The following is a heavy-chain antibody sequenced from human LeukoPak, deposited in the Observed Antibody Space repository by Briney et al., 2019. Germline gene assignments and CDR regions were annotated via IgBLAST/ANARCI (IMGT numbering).Heavy chain of an antibody. D-gene: IGHD3-22*01. CDR3: ARSKYYYDSSGYPPHYGMDV. CDR1: GGSISSGDYY. V-gene: IGHV4-30-4*01. CDR2: IYYSWST. Sequence: PSQTLSLTCTVSGGSISSGDYYWSWIRQPPGKGLELIGYIYYSWSTYYNPSLKSRVTISVDTSKNQFSLKLSSVTAADTAMYSCARSKYYYDSSGYPPHYGMDVWGQGTTVTVSS. J-gene: IGHJ6*02.